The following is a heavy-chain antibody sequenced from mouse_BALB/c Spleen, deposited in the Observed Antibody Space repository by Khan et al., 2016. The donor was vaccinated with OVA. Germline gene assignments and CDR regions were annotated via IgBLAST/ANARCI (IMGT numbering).Heavy chain of an antibody. CDR1: GYSITSDYA. CDR2: ISYSGRT. D-gene: IGHD1-1*01. J-gene: IGHJ2*01. CDR3: ARSVTITTVVATDFDY. V-gene: IGHV3-2*02. Sequence: EVQLQESGPGLVKPSQSLSLTCTVTGYSITSDYAWNWIRQFPGNKLEWMVYISYSGRTRYNPSLQSRIPITRDTSKNQFFLQLNSVTTEDTATYYCARSVTITTVVATDFDYWGQGTTLTVSS.